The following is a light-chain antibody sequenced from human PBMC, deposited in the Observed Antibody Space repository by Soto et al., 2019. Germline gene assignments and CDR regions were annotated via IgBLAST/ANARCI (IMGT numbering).Light chain of an antibody. Sequence: DIVMTQSPDSLAVSLGERATINCKSSQSVLYNSNDKNYLAWYQQKPGQPPKLLIYWASTRESGVPDRFSGSGSGKDFPLTISSLQAEDVAVYYCQQYYSTPQTFGQGTKLEIK. CDR1: QSVLYNSNDKNY. V-gene: IGKV4-1*01. CDR2: WAS. CDR3: QQYYSTPQT. J-gene: IGKJ2*01.